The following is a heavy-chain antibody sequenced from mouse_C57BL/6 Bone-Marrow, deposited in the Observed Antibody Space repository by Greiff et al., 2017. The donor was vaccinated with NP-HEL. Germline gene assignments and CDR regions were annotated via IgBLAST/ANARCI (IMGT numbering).Heavy chain of an antibody. CDR2: IDPANGNT. V-gene: IGHV14-3*01. CDR1: GFNFKNTY. J-gene: IGHJ2*01. Sequence: VQLQQSVAELVRPGASVKLSCTASGFNFKNTYMHWVKQRPEPGLAWIGRIDPANGNTKSAPTFKGKATITADTASNRAYLHLSSRTSEDTAIYYWARGGALWGQGTTLTVSS. CDR3: ARGGAL.